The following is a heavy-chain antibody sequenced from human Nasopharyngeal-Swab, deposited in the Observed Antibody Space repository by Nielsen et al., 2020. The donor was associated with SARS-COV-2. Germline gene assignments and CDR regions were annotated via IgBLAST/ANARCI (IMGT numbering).Heavy chain of an antibody. Sequence: GEFLKISCAASGFTFSSYAMHWVRQAPGKGLEWVAVISYDGSNKYYADSVKGRFTISRDNSKNTLYLQMNSLRAEDTAVYYCARDLVGATYWGQGTLVTVSS. J-gene: IGHJ4*02. CDR3: ARDLVGATY. CDR2: ISYDGSNK. V-gene: IGHV3-30*04. D-gene: IGHD1-26*01. CDR1: GFTFSSYA.